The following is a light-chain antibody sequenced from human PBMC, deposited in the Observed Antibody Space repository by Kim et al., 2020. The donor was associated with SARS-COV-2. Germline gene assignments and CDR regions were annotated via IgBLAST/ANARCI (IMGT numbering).Light chain of an antibody. CDR1: QSLLHSNGYNF. J-gene: IGKJ2*01. CDR2: LGS. V-gene: IGKV2-28*01. CDR3: MHALQTFMYT. Sequence: PASLSCRSSQSLLHSNGYNFLDWYVQKPGQSPQLLIYLGSNRASGVPDRFSGSGSDTDFTLKISRVEAEDVGVYYCMHALQTFMYTFGQGTKLEI.